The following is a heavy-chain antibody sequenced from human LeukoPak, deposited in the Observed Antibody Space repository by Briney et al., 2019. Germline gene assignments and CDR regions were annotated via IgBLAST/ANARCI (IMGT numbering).Heavy chain of an antibody. CDR2: IKEDGSEK. CDR1: GFTFSSYW. D-gene: IGHD1-1*01. J-gene: IGHJ4*02. CDR3: ARGGNWPIY. Sequence: GGSLRLSCAASGFTFSSYWMTWVRQAPGKGLEWVANIKEDGSEKYYVDSVKGRFTISRDNAKNSLFLQMNSPRVEDTAVYYCARGGNWPIYWGQGTLVTVSS. V-gene: IGHV3-7*05.